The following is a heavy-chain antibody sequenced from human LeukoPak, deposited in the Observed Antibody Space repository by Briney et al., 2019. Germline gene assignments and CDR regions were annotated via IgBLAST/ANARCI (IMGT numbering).Heavy chain of an antibody. J-gene: IGHJ4*02. CDR3: ATYTYGRFDY. CDR1: GFTLSHAW. V-gene: IGHV3-15*01. D-gene: IGHD5-18*01. CDR2: VRSESDGGTA. Sequence: GGSLRLSCAASGFTLSHAWMSWVRQAPGKGLEWVGRVRSESDGGTADYAAPVRGRFTISRDDSKSTVSLQLNSLKTEDTAVYYCATYTYGRFDYWGQGTLVTVSS.